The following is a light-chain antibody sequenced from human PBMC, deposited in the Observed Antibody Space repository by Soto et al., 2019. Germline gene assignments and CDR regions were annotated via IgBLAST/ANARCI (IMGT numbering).Light chain of an antibody. V-gene: IGKV1-5*03. Sequence: DIQMTQSPSTLSASLGDRVTITCRASQSISSWLAWYQQKPGKAPKLLIYKASSLESGVPSRFSGSGSGTDFTLTISSLEPEDSGVYYCQQRWRWPSNTFGQGTRLEIK. J-gene: IGKJ5*01. CDR1: QSISSW. CDR2: KAS. CDR3: QQRWRWPSNT.